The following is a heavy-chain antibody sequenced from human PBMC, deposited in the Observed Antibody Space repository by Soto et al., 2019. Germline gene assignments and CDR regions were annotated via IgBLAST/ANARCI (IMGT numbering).Heavy chain of an antibody. CDR2: ISYDGSDK. Sequence: GGSLRLSCRVSGFTSSSSGMRWVRQAPGKGLEWMAVISYDGSDKYYADSVKGRVIISRDNSKNTLNLEMNSLRAEDTAIYYCVKDRVPGAYGNYYGMDVWGQGTTVTVSS. J-gene: IGHJ6*02. D-gene: IGHD5-12*01. CDR1: GFTSSSSG. CDR3: VKDRVPGAYGNYYGMDV. V-gene: IGHV3-30*18.